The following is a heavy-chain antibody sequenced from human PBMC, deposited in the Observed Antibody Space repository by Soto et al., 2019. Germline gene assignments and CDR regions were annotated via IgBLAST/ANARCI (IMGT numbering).Heavy chain of an antibody. CDR2: ISTTSDYT. Sequence: SLRLSCAASGFTFSDYYMTWIRQAPGEGLEWVSYISTTSDYTNYADSVKGRFTISRDNAKNSLYLQMNSLRAEDTAVYYCARDRDLTSSWSFDYWGQGTLVTVSS. CDR3: ARDRDLTSSWSFDY. J-gene: IGHJ4*02. D-gene: IGHD6-13*01. CDR1: GFTFSDYY. V-gene: IGHV3-11*06.